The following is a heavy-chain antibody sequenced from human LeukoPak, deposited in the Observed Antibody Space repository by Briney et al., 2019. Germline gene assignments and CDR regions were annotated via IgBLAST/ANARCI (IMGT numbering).Heavy chain of an antibody. V-gene: IGHV3-74*01. CDR2: INTDGSIT. CDR1: GFTFSSYW. D-gene: IGHD2-15*01. CDR3: ARICSGVSCSINS. J-gene: IGHJ4*02. Sequence: PGGSLRLSCVASGFTFSSYWMHWVRQAPGKGLVWVSRINTDGSITAYADSVKGRFTISRDKAKNTLYLQMNSLRAEDTAVYYCARICSGVSCSINSWGQGTLVTVSS.